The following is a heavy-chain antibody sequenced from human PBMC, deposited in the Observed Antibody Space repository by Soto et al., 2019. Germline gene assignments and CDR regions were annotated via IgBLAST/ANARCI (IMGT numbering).Heavy chain of an antibody. V-gene: IGHV3-21*01. CDR3: ARDSSGYYHLDY. Sequence: EVQLVESGGGLVKPGGSLRLSCATSGITFSGYIMNWVHQAPGKGLEWVASISSSSSHIYYADSVKGRFTISRDNAKNSLSLQMNSLRAEDTGVYYCARDSSGYYHLDYWGQGTLVTVSS. CDR2: ISSSSSHI. CDR1: GITFSGYI. D-gene: IGHD3-22*01. J-gene: IGHJ4*02.